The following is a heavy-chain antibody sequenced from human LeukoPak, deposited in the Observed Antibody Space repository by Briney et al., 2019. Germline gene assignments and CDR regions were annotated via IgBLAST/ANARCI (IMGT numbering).Heavy chain of an antibody. J-gene: IGHJ4*02. D-gene: IGHD5-18*01. Sequence: GGSLRLSCAASGFTFSSYAMSWVRQAPEKGLEWVGRIKSKTDGGTTDYAAPVKGRFTISRDDSKNTLYLQMNSLKTEDTAVYYCTNSYDFTYYFDYWGQGTPVTVSS. CDR3: TNSYDFTYYFDY. CDR1: GFTFSSYA. V-gene: IGHV3-15*01. CDR2: IKSKTDGGTT.